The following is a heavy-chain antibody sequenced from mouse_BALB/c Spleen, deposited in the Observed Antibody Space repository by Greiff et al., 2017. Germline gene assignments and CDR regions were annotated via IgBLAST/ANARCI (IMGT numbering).Heavy chain of an antibody. CDR3: ARADGYYVGD. CDR2: IDPFNGGT. J-gene: IGHJ3*01. Sequence: VQLQQSGPELMKPAASVTISCKASGYSFTSYYTPWLMQSHGKSLEWIGYIDPFNGGTSYNQKFKGKATLTVDKSSSTAYMHLSSLTSEDSAVYYCARADGYYVGDWGQGTLVTVSA. CDR1: GYSFTSYY. D-gene: IGHD2-3*01. V-gene: IGHV1-28*01.